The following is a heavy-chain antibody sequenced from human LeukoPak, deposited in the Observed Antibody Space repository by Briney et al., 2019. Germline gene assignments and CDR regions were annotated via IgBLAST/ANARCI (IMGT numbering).Heavy chain of an antibody. CDR3: AGDSTYYYDSSGYYYYYYGMDV. J-gene: IGHJ6*02. CDR2: ISGSGGST. V-gene: IGHV3-23*01. D-gene: IGHD3-22*01. CDR1: GFTFSSYA. Sequence: GGSLRLSCAASGFTFSSYAMSWVRQAPGKGLEWVSAISGSGGSTYYADSVRGRFTISRDNSKNTLYLQMNSLRAEYTAVYYCAGDSTYYYDSSGYYYYYYGMDVWGQGTTVTVSS.